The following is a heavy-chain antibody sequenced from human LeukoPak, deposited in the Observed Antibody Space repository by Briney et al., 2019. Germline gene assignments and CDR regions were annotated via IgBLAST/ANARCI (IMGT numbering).Heavy chain of an antibody. Sequence: PGGSLRLSCAASGFTFSSYSMNWVRQAPGKGLEWVSSITGSSSYIHYADSVKGRFTISRDNAKNSLYLQMNSLRAEDTAVYYCARLPYSSGWYVYWGQGILVTVSS. V-gene: IGHV3-21*01. CDR2: ITGSSSYI. CDR1: GFTFSSYS. CDR3: ARLPYSSGWYVY. D-gene: IGHD6-19*01. J-gene: IGHJ4*02.